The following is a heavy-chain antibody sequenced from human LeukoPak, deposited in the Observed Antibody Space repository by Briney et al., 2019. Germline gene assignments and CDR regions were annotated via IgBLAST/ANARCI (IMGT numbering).Heavy chain of an antibody. Sequence: SETLSLTCTVSGGSISSYYWSWIRQPPGKGLEWIGYIYTSGSTNYNPSLKSRVTISVDTSKNQFSLKLSSVTAADTAVYYCARTTLGYCSSTSCYLAYYYYYMTSGAKGPRSPSP. V-gene: IGHV4-4*09. CDR2: IYTSGST. CDR3: ARTTLGYCSSTSCYLAYYYYYMTS. CDR1: GGSISSYY. J-gene: IGHJ6*03. D-gene: IGHD2-2*03.